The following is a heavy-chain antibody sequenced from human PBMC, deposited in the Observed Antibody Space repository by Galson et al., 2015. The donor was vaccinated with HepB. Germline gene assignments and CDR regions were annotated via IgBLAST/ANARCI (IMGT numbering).Heavy chain of an antibody. CDR3: ARQIDIVVVPAAPSPDAFDI. CDR1: GGTFSSYA. J-gene: IGHJ3*02. D-gene: IGHD2-2*01. Sequence: SVKVSCKASGGTFSSYAISWVRQAPGQGLEWMGGIIPIFGTANYAQKFQGRVTIAADKSTSSAYMELSSLRSDDTAVYYRARQIDIVVVPAAPSPDAFDIWGQGTLVTVSS. V-gene: IGHV1-69*06. CDR2: IIPIFGTA.